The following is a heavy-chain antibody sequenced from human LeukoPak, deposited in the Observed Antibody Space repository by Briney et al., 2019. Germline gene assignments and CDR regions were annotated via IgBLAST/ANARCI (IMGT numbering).Heavy chain of an antibody. V-gene: IGHV4-34*01. J-gene: IGHJ4*02. CDR3: ARDDYGDPHYFDY. D-gene: IGHD4-17*01. Sequence: PSETLSLTCAVYGGSFSGYYWSWIRQPPGKGLEWIGEISHSGSTNYNPSLKSRVTISVDTSKNQFSLKLSSVTAADTAVYYCARDDYGDPHYFDYWGQGTLVTVSS. CDR1: GGSFSGYY. CDR2: ISHSGST.